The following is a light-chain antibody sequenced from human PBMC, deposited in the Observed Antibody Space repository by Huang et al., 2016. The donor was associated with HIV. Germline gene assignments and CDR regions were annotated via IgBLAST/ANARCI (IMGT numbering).Light chain of an antibody. V-gene: IGKV2-28*01. Sequence: DIVMTQSPLSLPVTPGEPASISCRSSQSLLHISGYNYLDWFLQKPGQSPQLLIYLGSNRASGVPDRFSGSGSGTYFTLNISRVEAEDVGVYYCMQALQTPLTFGGGTKVEIK. CDR2: LGS. CDR1: QSLLHISGYNY. J-gene: IGKJ4*01. CDR3: MQALQTPLT.